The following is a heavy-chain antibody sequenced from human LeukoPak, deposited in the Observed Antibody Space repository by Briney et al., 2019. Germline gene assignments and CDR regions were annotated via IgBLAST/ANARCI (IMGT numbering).Heavy chain of an antibody. CDR2: ISYIGST. D-gene: IGHD4-17*01. CDR1: ADAFSSHY. V-gene: IGHV4-59*11. CDR3: ARDLVTVTKGFDI. J-gene: IGHJ3*02. Sequence: SETLSLTCAVSADAFSSHYWTWIRQPPGKGLEWIGYISYIGSTNYNPSLKSRVTISIDTSKNQFSPKLSSVTAADTAVYYCARDLVTVTKGFDIWGQGTMVSVSS.